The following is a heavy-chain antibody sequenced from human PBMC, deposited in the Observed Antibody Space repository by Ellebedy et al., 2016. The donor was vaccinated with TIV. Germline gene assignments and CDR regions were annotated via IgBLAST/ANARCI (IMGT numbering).Heavy chain of an antibody. Sequence: GESLKISXAASGFTFSSYSMNWVRQAPGKGLEWVSYISSSSSTIHYGDSVRGRFTISRDNAKNSLYLEMNSLRAEDTAVYYCACRSQTGYYYYYSMDVWGQGTTVTVSS. CDR1: GFTFSSYS. D-gene: IGHD3-9*01. J-gene: IGHJ6*02. CDR3: ACRSQTGYYYYYSMDV. CDR2: ISSSSSTI. V-gene: IGHV3-48*01.